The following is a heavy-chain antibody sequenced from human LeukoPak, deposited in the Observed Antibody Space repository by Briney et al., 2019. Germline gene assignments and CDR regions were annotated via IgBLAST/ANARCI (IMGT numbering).Heavy chain of an antibody. CDR2: INAGNGNT. D-gene: IGHD2-2*01. CDR1: GYTFTSYA. V-gene: IGHV1-3*01. CDR3: ARDSFVVVPAARGGFDY. J-gene: IGHJ4*02. Sequence: ASVKVSCKASGYTFTSYAMHWVRQAPGQRLEWMGWINAGNGNTKYSQKFQGRVTITRDTSASTAYMELSSLRSEDTAVYYCARDSFVVVPAARGGFDYWGQGTLVTVSS.